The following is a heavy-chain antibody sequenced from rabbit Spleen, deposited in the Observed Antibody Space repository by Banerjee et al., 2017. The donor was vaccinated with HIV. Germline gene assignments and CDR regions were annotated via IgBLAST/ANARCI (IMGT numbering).Heavy chain of an antibody. J-gene: IGHJ2*01. V-gene: IGHV1S45*01. Sequence: QEQLEESGGGLVKPEGSLTLTCKASGVSFSDKDVMCWVRQAPGKGLEWIACINMVTGKSVYATWAKGRFIMSRTSSTKVTLQMTSLTAADTATYFCARTSNSGSAFGDFDPWGPGTLVTVS. CDR1: GVSFSDKDV. CDR2: INMVTGKS. D-gene: IGHD1-1*01. CDR3: ARTSNSGSAFGDFDP.